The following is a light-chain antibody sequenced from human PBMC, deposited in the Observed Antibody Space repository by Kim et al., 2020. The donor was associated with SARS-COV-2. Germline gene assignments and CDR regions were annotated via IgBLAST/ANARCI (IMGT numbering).Light chain of an antibody. CDR3: QQYNSYPGT. CDR1: QSIVDW. CDR2: KAS. V-gene: IGKV1-5*03. Sequence: AAVGDRVSITCRASQSIVDWLAWYQHKPGKAPKILIYKASILDSGVPSRFSGSGSGTEFTLTISSLQPDDLATYYCQQYNSYPGTFGQGTKVEIK. J-gene: IGKJ1*01.